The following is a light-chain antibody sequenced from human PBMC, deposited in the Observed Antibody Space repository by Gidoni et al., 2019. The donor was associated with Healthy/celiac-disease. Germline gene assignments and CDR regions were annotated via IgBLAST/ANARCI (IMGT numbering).Light chain of an antibody. CDR1: SSDVGGYNY. CDR3: SSYTSSSTPGVVV. J-gene: IGLJ2*01. CDR2: DVS. Sequence: QSALTQPASASGSPGQSITISCTGTSSDVGGYNYVSWYQQHPGKAPKLMIYDVSNRPSGVSNRFSGSKSGNTASLTISGLQAEDEADYYCSSYTSSSTPGVVVFGGGTKLTVL. V-gene: IGLV2-14*03.